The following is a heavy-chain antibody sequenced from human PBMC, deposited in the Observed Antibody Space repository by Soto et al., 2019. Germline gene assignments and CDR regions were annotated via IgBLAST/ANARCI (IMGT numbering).Heavy chain of an antibody. V-gene: IGHV4-34*01. CDR1: GGSFSGYY. CDR2: LNHSGST. D-gene: IGHD3-10*01. J-gene: IGHJ6*03. CDR3: ARGGLYYFGSGRQNYYYMDV. Sequence: SETLSLTCPVYGGSFSGYYWSWIRQPPGKGLEWIGELNHSGSTNYNPSLKSRVTISVDTSKNQFSLKLSSVTAAAQAVYYCARGGLYYFGSGRQNYYYMDVWGKGTTVTV.